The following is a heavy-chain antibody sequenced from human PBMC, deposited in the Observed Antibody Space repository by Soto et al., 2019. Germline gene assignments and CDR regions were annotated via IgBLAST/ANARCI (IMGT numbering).Heavy chain of an antibody. CDR3: AKDMGYGMDV. CDR2: ISWNSNSI. D-gene: IGHD3-16*01. CDR1: GFSFDDYV. J-gene: IGHJ6*02. Sequence: EVQLVESGGGLVQPGRSLRISCAASGFSFDDYVMHWVRQAPGKGLEWVSSISWNSNSIDYADSVKGRFTVSRDNAKNSLYLQMNSLRAEDTALYYCAKDMGYGMDVWGQGTTVTVSS. V-gene: IGHV3-9*01.